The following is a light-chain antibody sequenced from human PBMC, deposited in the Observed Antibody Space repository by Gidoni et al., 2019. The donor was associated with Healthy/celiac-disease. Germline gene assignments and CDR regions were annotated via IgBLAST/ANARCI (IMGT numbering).Light chain of an antibody. CDR3: QQYNSYPI. V-gene: IGKV1-5*01. CDR1: QSISSW. CDR2: DAS. Sequence: DIQMTQSPSTLSASVGDRVTITCRASQSISSWLAWYQQKPGKAPKLLIYDASSLESGVPSRFSGSGSGTEFTLTISSLQPDDFATYYCQQYNSYPIFGGXTKVEIK. J-gene: IGKJ4*01.